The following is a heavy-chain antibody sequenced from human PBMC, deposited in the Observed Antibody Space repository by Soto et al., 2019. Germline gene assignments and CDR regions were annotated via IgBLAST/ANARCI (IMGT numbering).Heavy chain of an antibody. J-gene: IGHJ3*02. CDR1: GYSFTSYW. D-gene: IGHD3-16*01. Sequence: GESLKISWKGSGYSFTSYWSGWVRQMPGEGLEWMGIIYPGESDTRYSPSFQGQVTISADKSISTAYLQWSSLKASDTAMYYCARRNYYDYIWGPTRGLTFDIWGQGTMVTVSS. CDR3: ARRNYYDYIWGPTRGLTFDI. V-gene: IGHV5-51*01. CDR2: IYPGESDT.